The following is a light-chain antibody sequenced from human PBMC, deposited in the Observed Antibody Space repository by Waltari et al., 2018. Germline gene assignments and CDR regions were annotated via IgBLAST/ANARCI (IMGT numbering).Light chain of an antibody. CDR1: SSNIGRNT. CDR3: AAWDDSLNAWV. CDR2: INN. V-gene: IGLV1-44*01. J-gene: IGLJ3*02. Sequence: QSVLTQPPSASGTPGQRVTISCSGSSSNIGRNTVNWYQQVPGTAPKLLIYINNQRPSGVPDRFSGSKSGTSASLAISGLQSEDEADYSCAAWDDSLNAWVFGGGTKLTVL.